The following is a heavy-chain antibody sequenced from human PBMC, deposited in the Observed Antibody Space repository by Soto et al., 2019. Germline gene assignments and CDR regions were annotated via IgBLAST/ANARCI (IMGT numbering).Heavy chain of an antibody. CDR3: AKGRKPDHDDGLCAFDS. CDR2: ISGGGAGT. V-gene: IGHV3-23*01. Sequence: PGGSLRLSCEASGFTFGSFQMNWVRQAPGRGLEWVSGISGGGAGTYYADSVKGRFTISRDPSTTTLFLDMYSLGAEDTAIYYCAKGRKPDHDDGLCAFDSWGQGVLVTVSS. J-gene: IGHJ4*02. D-gene: IGHD3-3*01. CDR1: GFTFGSFQ.